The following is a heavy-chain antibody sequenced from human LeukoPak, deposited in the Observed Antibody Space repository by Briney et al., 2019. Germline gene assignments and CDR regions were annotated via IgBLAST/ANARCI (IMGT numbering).Heavy chain of an antibody. D-gene: IGHD2-21*02. J-gene: IGHJ3*02. V-gene: IGHV4-39*01. Sequence: SETLSLTCTVSGGSMSSSSHYWGWIRQSPGKGLEWIGSIYYSGSTYYNPSLKSRVTISVDTSKNQFSLELRSVTAADTAVYYCARNMTALTRLDVFDIWGPGTMVTVSS. CDR1: GGSMSSSSHY. CDR3: ARNMTALTRLDVFDI. CDR2: IYYSGST.